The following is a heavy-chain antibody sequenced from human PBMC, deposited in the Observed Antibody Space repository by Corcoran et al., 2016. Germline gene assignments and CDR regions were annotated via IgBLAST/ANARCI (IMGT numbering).Heavy chain of an antibody. Sequence: EVQLVESGGGLIQPGGSLRLSCAASGFTVSSNYMSWARQAPGKGLEWVSVIYSGGGTYYADSVKGRFTISRDNSKNTLYLQMNSLRAEDTAVYYCASCSPAYYGSGSYAFDIWGQGTMVTVSS. J-gene: IGHJ3*02. V-gene: IGHV3-53*01. CDR2: IYSGGGT. CDR3: ASCSPAYYGSGSYAFDI. CDR1: GFTVSSNY. D-gene: IGHD3-10*01.